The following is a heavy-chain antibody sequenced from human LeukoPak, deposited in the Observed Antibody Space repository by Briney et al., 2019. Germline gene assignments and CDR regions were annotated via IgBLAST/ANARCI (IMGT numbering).Heavy chain of an antibody. D-gene: IGHD6-19*01. CDR2: IYYSGST. J-gene: IGHJ4*02. CDR1: GGSISSSIYY. V-gene: IGHV4-39*01. Sequence: SQTLSLTCTVSGGSISSSIYYWGWIRKPPGKGLEWIGSIYYSGSTYYNPSLKSRVTIFVDRSKNQFSLNLTSVTAADTAVYYCARRSSDYYVYWGQGTLVTVSS. CDR3: ARRSSDYYVY.